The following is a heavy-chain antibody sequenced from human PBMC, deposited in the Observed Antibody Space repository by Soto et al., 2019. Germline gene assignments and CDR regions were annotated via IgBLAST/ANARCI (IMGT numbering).Heavy chain of an antibody. Sequence: QVQLVESGGGVVQPGRYLRLSCAAGGYTFSSHGMHWVRPAPGKGLEWVAAIWYDGSKKCYAGSVKGRFTISRDDSKNTWYLEMNSLRADDTAVYYCASDPASSTDVWGQGTTVIVSS. CDR2: IWYDGSKK. D-gene: IGHD6-25*01. CDR1: GYTFSSHG. V-gene: IGHV3-33*01. CDR3: ASDPASSTDV. J-gene: IGHJ6*02.